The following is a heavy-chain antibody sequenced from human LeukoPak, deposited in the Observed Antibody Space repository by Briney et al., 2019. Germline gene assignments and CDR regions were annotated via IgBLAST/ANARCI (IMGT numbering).Heavy chain of an antibody. J-gene: IGHJ4*02. CDR1: GYTFTSYG. CDR2: ISAYNGKT. Sequence: GASVKVSCKASGYTFTSYGISWVRQAPGQGLEWMGWISAYNGKTNYAQKLQGRVTMTTDKSTSTAYMELSSLRSEDTAVYYCARDPVWADQRGVPADYYFDYWGQGTLVTVSS. CDR3: ARDPVWADQRGVPADYYFDY. V-gene: IGHV1-18*01. D-gene: IGHD2-2*01.